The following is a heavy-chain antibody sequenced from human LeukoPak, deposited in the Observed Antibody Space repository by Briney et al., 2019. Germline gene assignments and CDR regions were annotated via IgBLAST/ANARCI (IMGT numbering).Heavy chain of an antibody. CDR3: ARVGYCSSTSCYADDY. Sequence: SETLSLTRAVYGGSFSGYYWSWIRQPPGKGLEWIGEINHSGSTNYNPSLKSRVTISVDTSKNQFSLKLSSVTAADTAAYYCARVGYCSSTSCYADDYWGQGTLVTVSS. CDR1: GGSFSGYY. V-gene: IGHV4-34*01. CDR2: INHSGST. J-gene: IGHJ4*02. D-gene: IGHD2-2*01.